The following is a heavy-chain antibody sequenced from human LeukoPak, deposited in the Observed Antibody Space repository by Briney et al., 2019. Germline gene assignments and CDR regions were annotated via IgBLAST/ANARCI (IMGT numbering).Heavy chain of an antibody. D-gene: IGHD3-22*01. V-gene: IGHV1-18*01. CDR1: GYTFTSYG. CDR2: ISAYNGNT. Sequence: GASVKVSCKASGYTFTSYGISWVRQAPGQGLEWMGWISAYNGNTNYAQKLQGRVTMTTDTSTSTAYMELRSLRSDDTAVYYCARVGVYDSSGYYYGAFDIWGQGTMVTVSS. J-gene: IGHJ3*02. CDR3: ARVGVYDSSGYYYGAFDI.